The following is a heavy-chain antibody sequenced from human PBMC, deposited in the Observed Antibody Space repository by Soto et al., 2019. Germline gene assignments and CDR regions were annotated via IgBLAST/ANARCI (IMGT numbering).Heavy chain of an antibody. CDR1: GDSITSNSYF. CDR3: ARDTSSTSLRAEYFQF. D-gene: IGHD6-13*01. Sequence: SETLSLTCTVSGDSITSNSYFWAWIRQPPGKGLEWIGSVHHSVTTYYNPSLKGRVTISMDTSKNQFSLRLTSVTAADTAVYYCARDTSSTSLRAEYFQFWGQGTQVTVSS. J-gene: IGHJ1*01. CDR2: VHHSVTT. V-gene: IGHV4-39*02.